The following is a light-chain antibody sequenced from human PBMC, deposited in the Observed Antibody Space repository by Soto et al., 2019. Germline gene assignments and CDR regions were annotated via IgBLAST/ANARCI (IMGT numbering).Light chain of an antibody. J-gene: IGKJ3*01. CDR3: QHYNSYAYS. Sequence: DIQIAQSPSALSASVGDRVSITCRASQSISTWLAWYQQKPGEAPKLLMYKASSLDSGVPSRFSGSGSGTEFTLTISSLQPEDFATYYCQHYNSYAYSFGHGTKVDI. V-gene: IGKV1-5*03. CDR1: QSISTW. CDR2: KAS.